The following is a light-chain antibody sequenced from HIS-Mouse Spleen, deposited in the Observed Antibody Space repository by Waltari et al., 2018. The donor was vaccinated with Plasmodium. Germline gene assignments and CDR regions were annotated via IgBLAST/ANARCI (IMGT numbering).Light chain of an antibody. V-gene: IGLV3-1*01. CDR3: QAWDSSTVV. J-gene: IGLJ2*01. CDR1: KLGDKY. CDR2: QDS. Sequence: SYELTQPPSVSVSPGQTASITCSGDKLGDKYACWYQQKPGQSPVLVIYQDSKRPSGSPERVSGCNPGNTATLTISGTQAMDEADYDCQAWDSSTVVFGGGTKLTVL.